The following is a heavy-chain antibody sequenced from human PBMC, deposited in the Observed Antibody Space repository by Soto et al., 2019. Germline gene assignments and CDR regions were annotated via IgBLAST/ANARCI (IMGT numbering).Heavy chain of an antibody. CDR3: ARSGRTNYYYGFDV. J-gene: IGHJ6*02. CDR2: ISAYNGDT. CDR1: GYAFSNYG. V-gene: IGHV1-18*01. D-gene: IGHD1-26*01. Sequence: ASVKVSCKASGYAFSNYGITWLRQDPGQGLEWMGWISAYNGDTKYAQNLQGRVTMTTDTSTSTAYMELRSLRSDDSDVFYCARSGRTNYYYGFDVLGQGTTVTVSS.